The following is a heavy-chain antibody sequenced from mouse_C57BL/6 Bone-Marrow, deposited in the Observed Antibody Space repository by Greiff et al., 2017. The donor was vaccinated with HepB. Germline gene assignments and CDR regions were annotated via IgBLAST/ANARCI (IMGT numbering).Heavy chain of an antibody. J-gene: IGHJ2*01. CDR2: ISYDGSN. CDR3: ARAIITTVVATPDY. Sequence: ESGPGLVKPSQSLSLTCSVPGYSITSGYYWNWIRQFPGNKLEWMGYISYDGSNNYNPSLKNRISITRDTSKNQFFLKLNSVTTEDTATYYCARAIITTVVATPDYWGQGTTLTVSS. CDR1: GYSITSGYY. D-gene: IGHD1-1*01. V-gene: IGHV3-6*01.